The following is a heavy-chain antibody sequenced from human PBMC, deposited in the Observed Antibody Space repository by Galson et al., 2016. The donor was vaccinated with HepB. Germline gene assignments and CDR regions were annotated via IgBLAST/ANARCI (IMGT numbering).Heavy chain of an antibody. D-gene: IGHD1-26*01. Sequence: SVKVSCKASGYTFTSYDFNWVRQATGQGLEWMGWLNPNSGNTGIIQQFQGRLTMTRDTSISTAYMELSSLTSEDTAIYFCARTPRGVPSTDYWGQGTLVTVSS. CDR1: GYTFTSYD. J-gene: IGHJ4*02. V-gene: IGHV1-8*01. CDR2: LNPNSGNT. CDR3: ARTPRGVPSTDY.